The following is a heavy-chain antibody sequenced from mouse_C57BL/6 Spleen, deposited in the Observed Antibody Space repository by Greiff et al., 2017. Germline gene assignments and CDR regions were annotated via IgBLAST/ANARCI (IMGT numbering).Heavy chain of an antibody. D-gene: IGHD2-2*01. J-gene: IGHJ1*03. CDR2: INPSSGYT. CDR3: ARWRLPNWYFHV. Sequence: PGQGREWIGYINPSSGYTKYNQKFKDKATLTADKSSSTAYMQLSSLTSEDSAFYYCARWRLPNWYFHVWGTGTTVTASS. V-gene: IGHV1-4*01.